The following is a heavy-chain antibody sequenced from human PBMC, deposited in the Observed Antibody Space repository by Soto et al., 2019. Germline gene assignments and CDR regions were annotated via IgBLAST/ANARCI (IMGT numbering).Heavy chain of an antibody. D-gene: IGHD2-21*01. CDR2: IKEDGSER. J-gene: IGHJ5*02. CDR3: ASARHIGP. CDR1: GFTFSNYW. Sequence: GGSLRLSCAASGFTFSNYWMSWVRQAPGKGLEWVANIKEDGSERNYVDSVKGRFSISRDNAENSLYLQMNSLRAEDTAVYYCASARHIGPWGQGTLVTVSS. V-gene: IGHV3-7*01.